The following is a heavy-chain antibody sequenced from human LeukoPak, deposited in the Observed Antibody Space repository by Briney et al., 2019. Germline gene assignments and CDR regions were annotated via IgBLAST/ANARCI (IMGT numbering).Heavy chain of an antibody. CDR3: ARARYAEDEEGAFDY. Sequence: GGSLRLSCAASGFTFNTYSMSWVRQAPGKGLEWVSIISRTSEGIFYADSVKGRFTISRDNAKNSLYLQMNSLRAEDTAVYYCARARYAEDEEGAFDYWGQGTLVTVSS. V-gene: IGHV3-21*01. J-gene: IGHJ4*02. D-gene: IGHD1-1*01. CDR1: GFTFNTYS. CDR2: ISRTSEGI.